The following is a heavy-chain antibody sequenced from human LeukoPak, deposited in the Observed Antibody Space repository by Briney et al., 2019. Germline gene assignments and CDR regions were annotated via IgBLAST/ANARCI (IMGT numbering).Heavy chain of an antibody. V-gene: IGHV4-59*08. CDR3: ARTENYIPEDWFDP. J-gene: IGHJ5*02. D-gene: IGHD5-24*01. CDR1: AASFSPYY. CDR2: IYYTGST. Sequence: PSETLSLTCTVSAASFSPYYWSWIRQPPGKGLEWIGFIYYTGSTNYNPSLKSRVTISLDTSKNQFSLKLNSVTAADTAVYYCARTENYIPEDWFDPWGQGTLVTVSS.